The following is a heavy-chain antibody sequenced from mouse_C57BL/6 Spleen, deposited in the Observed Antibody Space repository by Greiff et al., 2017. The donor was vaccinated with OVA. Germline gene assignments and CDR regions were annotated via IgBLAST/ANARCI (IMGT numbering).Heavy chain of an antibody. CDR1: GFSLSTSGMG. CDR3: ARSSSDAMDY. D-gene: IGHD3-1*01. J-gene: IGHJ4*01. CDR2: IYWDDDK. Sequence: QVTLKVCGPGILQSSQTLSLTCSFSGFSLSTSGMGVSWIRQPSGKGLEWLTHIYWDDDKRYNPSLKSRLTISKDTSRNQVFLKITSVDTADTATYYCARSSSDAMDYWGQGTSVTVSS. V-gene: IGHV8-12*01.